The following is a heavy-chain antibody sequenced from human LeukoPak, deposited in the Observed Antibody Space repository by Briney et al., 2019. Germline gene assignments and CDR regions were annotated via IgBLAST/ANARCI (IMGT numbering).Heavy chain of an antibody. D-gene: IGHD2-8*01. V-gene: IGHV3-23*01. Sequence: GGSLRLSCAASEFTLRSSAMSWVRQAPGKGLEWVSAISGDGGTISYAASVRGRFTISRDNAKNTLFLQMSSLRAGDTALYYCAKELYGNPSGYWGQGTRVTVSS. J-gene: IGHJ4*02. CDR2: ISGDGGTI. CDR3: AKELYGNPSGY. CDR1: EFTLRSSA.